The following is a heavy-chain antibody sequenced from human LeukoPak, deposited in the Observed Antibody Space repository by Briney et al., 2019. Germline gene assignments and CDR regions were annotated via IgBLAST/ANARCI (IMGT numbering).Heavy chain of an antibody. V-gene: IGHV1-18*01. CDR1: GYTFTSYG. CDR2: ISAYNGNT. Sequence: ASVKVSCKASGYTFTSYGISWVRQAPGQGLEWMGWISAYNGNTNYAQKLQGRVTMTTDTSTSTAYMELRSLRSDDTAVYYCARDVGSSSWYSPLAYWAQAPLVTVSS. CDR3: ARDVGSSSWYSPLAY. J-gene: IGHJ4*02. D-gene: IGHD6-13*01.